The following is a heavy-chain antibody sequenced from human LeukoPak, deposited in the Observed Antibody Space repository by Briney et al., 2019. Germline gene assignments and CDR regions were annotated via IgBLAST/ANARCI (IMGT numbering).Heavy chain of an antibody. CDR3: ARRRPPAMVDY. V-gene: IGHV4-39*01. J-gene: IGHJ4*02. CDR2: IYYSGST. CDR1: GGSISSSSYY. D-gene: IGHD5-18*01. Sequence: SETLSLTCTVSGGSISSSSYYWGWIRQPPGKGPEWIGSIYYSGSTYYNPSLKSRVTISVDTSKNQFSLKLSSVTAADTAVYYCARRRPPAMVDYWGQGTLVTVSS.